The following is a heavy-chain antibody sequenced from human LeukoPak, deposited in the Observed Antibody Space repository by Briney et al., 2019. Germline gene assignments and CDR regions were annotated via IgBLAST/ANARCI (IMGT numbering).Heavy chain of an antibody. V-gene: IGHV3-23*01. CDR3: AKGGPTGSNYFDF. Sequence: GGSLRLSCAASEFTFDNYAMSWVRQAPGKGLEWVSVISGSGYYSYYADSVKGRFAVSRDNSKTTLYLQMNSLRADDTAVYYCAKGGPTGSNYFDFWGQGTLVTVSS. D-gene: IGHD1-26*01. CDR1: EFTFDNYA. J-gene: IGHJ4*02. CDR2: ISGSGYYS.